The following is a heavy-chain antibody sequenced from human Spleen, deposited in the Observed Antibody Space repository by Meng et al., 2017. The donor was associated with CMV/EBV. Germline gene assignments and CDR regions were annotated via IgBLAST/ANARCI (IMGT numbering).Heavy chain of an antibody. CDR2: IRSHVNNYAT. V-gene: IGHV3-73*01. CDR3: ARGFYDSRGYYIH. D-gene: IGHD3-22*01. J-gene: IGHJ4*02. Sequence: KVSCAASGFTFSDHYMGWIRQAPGKGLEWVGRIRSHVNNYATAYAESLKGRVTISRDDSKDTAYLQMNSLKTEDTAVYYCARGFYDSRGYYIHWGQGTLVTVSS. CDR1: GFTFSDHY.